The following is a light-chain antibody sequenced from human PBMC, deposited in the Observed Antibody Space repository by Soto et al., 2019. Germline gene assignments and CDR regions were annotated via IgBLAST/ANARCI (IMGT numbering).Light chain of an antibody. CDR2: DAS. J-gene: IGKJ4*02. V-gene: IGKV3-11*02. CDR1: QSVGCY. CDR3: QQRCNWPPLT. Sequence: EIEVTQSPATLSLSPGEGATLSCRTSQSVGCYLTCYQKKPGRAPRLLIYDASNRSTGIPARCSGGESGRDFALTISSLEPEDFAVYYRQQRCNWPPLTFGGGTKVEI.